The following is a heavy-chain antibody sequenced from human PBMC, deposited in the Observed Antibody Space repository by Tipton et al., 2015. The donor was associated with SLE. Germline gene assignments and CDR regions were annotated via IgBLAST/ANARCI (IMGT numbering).Heavy chain of an antibody. J-gene: IGHJ3*02. CDR2: TYYRSKWYN. Sequence: GLVKPSQTLSLTCVISGDSVSSNSAAWNWTRQSPSRGLEWLGRTYYRSKWYNDYAVSVKSRIAINPDTSKNQFSLQLNSVTPEDTAVYYCARAEVGSSWNGDAFDIWGQGTMVTVSS. CDR3: ARAEVGSSWNGDAFDI. V-gene: IGHV6-1*01. D-gene: IGHD6-13*01. CDR1: GDSVSSNSAA.